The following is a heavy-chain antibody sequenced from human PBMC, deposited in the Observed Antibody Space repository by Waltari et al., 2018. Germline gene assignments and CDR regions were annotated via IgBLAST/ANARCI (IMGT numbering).Heavy chain of an antibody. D-gene: IGHD6-19*01. Sequence: EVQLVESGGGLVQPGRSLRLSCTASGFTFGDYAMSWVRQATGKGLEWVGFIRSKAYGGTTEYAASVKGRFTISRDDSKSIAYLQMNSLKTEDTAVYYCTRGFFSSGSLGAYWGQGTLVTVSS. CDR3: TRGFFSSGSLGAY. V-gene: IGHV3-49*04. CDR2: IRSKAYGGTT. J-gene: IGHJ4*02. CDR1: GFTFGDYA.